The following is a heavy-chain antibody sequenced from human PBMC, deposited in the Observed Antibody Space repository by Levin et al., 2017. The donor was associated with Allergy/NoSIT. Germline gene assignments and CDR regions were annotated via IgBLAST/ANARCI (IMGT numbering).Heavy chain of an antibody. J-gene: IGHJ4*02. CDR3: AKGWWAAAGTGFDY. CDR2: FSWNTGII. CDR1: GFTFNDYT. D-gene: IGHD6-13*01. Sequence: GGSLRLSCAASGFTFNDYTLHWVRQAPGKGLEWVSVFSWNTGIIGYANSVKGRFPISRDNAKNSLYLQMNSLRAEDTAFYYCAKGWWAAAGTGFDYWGQGTLVTVSS. V-gene: IGHV3-9*01.